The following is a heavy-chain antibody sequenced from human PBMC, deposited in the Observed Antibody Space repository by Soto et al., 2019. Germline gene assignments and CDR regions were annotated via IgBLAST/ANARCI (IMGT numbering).Heavy chain of an antibody. CDR1: GFSFIRYS. V-gene: IGHV3-21*06. CDR3: ARGGDCRSTSCYLNYYYMDV. D-gene: IGHD2-2*01. J-gene: IGHJ6*03. CDR2: ISGSGIYI. Sequence: EVQLVESGGGLVKPGGSLRLSCAAPGFSFIRYSMNWVRQAPGKGLEGVSSISGSGIYIYYAGSVEGRFTISRDNAKNSLYLQMNSLRAEDTAVYYCARGGDCRSTSCYLNYYYMDVWGKGTTVTVSS.